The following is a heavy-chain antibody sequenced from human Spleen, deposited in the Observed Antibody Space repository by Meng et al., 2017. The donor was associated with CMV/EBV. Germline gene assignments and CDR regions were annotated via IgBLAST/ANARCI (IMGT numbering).Heavy chain of an antibody. Sequence: GESLKISCAASGFTFSSYWMSWVRQAPGKGLEWVANIKQDGSEKYYVDSVKGRFIISRDDAENSVYLQMNSLTDEDTALYYCAREEINCGGDCYVYWGQGTLVTVSS. D-gene: IGHD2-21*01. V-gene: IGHV3-7*01. CDR2: IKQDGSEK. CDR1: GFTFSSYW. J-gene: IGHJ4*02. CDR3: AREEINCGGDCYVY.